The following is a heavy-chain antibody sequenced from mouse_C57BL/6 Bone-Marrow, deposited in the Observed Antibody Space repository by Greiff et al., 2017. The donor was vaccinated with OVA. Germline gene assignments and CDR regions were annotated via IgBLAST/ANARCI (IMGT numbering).Heavy chain of an antibody. Sequence: QVQLQQPGAELVRPGTSVKLSCKASGYTFTSYWMHWVKQRPGQGLEWIGVIDPSDSYTNYNQKFKGKATLTVDTYSSTAYMQLSSLTSSDSAVSYFARSGLLWFFAYWGPGTLVTVSA. J-gene: IGHJ3*01. CDR2: IDPSDSYT. CDR3: ARSGLLWFFAY. CDR1: GYTFTSYW. V-gene: IGHV1-59*01. D-gene: IGHD2-9*01.